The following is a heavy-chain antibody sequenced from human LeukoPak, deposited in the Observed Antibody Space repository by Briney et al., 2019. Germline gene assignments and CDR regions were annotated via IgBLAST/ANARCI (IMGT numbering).Heavy chain of an antibody. CDR2: IYPGDSDT. D-gene: IGHD6-13*01. J-gene: IGHJ5*02. CDR3: ARPKDAAGPPGWFDP. Sequence: PGESLKISCQGSGYSFTSYWIGWVRQLPGKGLEWMGIIYPGDSDTRYSPSFQGQVTISADKSISTAYLQWSSLKASDTAMYYCARPKDAAGPPGWFDPWGQGTLVTVSS. CDR1: GYSFTSYW. V-gene: IGHV5-51*01.